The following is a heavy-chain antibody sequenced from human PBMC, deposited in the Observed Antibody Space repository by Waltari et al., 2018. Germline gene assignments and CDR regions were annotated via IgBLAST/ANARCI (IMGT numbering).Heavy chain of an antibody. CDR2: IIPILGKA. Sequence: QVQLVQSGAEVKKPGSSVKVSCKASGGTFGSYAISWVRKAPGQGLEWMGGIIPILGKANYAQKFQGRVTITADKSTSTAYMELSSLRSEDTAVYYCAASKFIAGGMATLGDYWGQGTLVTVSS. D-gene: IGHD5-12*01. J-gene: IGHJ4*02. CDR1: GGTFGSYA. CDR3: AASKFIAGGMATLGDY. V-gene: IGHV1-69*10.